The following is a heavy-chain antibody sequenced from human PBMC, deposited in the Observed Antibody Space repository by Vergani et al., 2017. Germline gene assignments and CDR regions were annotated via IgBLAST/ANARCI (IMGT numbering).Heavy chain of an antibody. CDR1: GGPISSGSYY. CDR3: ARDELGYGDYWFDP. D-gene: IGHD4-17*01. J-gene: IGHJ5*02. V-gene: IGHV4-61*02. CDR2: IYTSGST. Sequence: QVQLQESGPGLVKPSQTLSLTCTVSGGPISSGSYYWSWIRQPAGKGLEWIGRIYTSGSTNYNPALKSRVTISVDTSKNQFSLKLSSVTAADTAVYYCARDELGYGDYWFDPWGQGTLVTVSS.